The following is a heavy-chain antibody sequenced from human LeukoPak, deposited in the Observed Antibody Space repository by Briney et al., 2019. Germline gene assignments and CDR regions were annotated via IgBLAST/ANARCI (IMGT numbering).Heavy chain of an antibody. J-gene: IGHJ6*02. CDR3: ARHFGVITKGVYYYYYGMDV. V-gene: IGHV3-30-3*01. D-gene: IGHD3-3*01. CDR1: GFTFSSYA. Sequence: GRSLRLSCAASGFTFSSYAMHWVRQAPGKGLEWVAVISYDGSNKYYADSVKGRFTISRDNSKNTLYLQMNSLRAEDTAVYYCARHFGVITKGVYYYYYGMDVWGQGTTVTVSS. CDR2: ISYDGSNK.